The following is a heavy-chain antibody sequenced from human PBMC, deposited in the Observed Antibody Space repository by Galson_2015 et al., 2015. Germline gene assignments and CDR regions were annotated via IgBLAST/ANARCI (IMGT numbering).Heavy chain of an antibody. J-gene: IGHJ4*02. V-gene: IGHV3-30*03. Sequence: LRLSCAASGFTFSSYGMPWVRQAPVKGLEWVAVISYDGSNKYYADSVKGRFTISRDNSKNTLYLQMNSLRAEDTAAYYCARDYCSSTSCDSDYWGQGTLVTVSS. CDR2: ISYDGSNK. CDR3: ARDYCSSTSCDSDY. CDR1: GFTFSSYG. D-gene: IGHD2-2*02.